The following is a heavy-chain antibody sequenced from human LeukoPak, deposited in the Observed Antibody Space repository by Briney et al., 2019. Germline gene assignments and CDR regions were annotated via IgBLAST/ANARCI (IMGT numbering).Heavy chain of an antibody. D-gene: IGHD7-27*01. CDR2: INSNSGGT. J-gene: IGHJ4*02. V-gene: IGHV1-2*06. CDR1: GYTFTGYY. CDR3: ARGPPNWGYDY. Sequence: ASVKVSCKASGYTFTGYYMYWVRQAPGQGLEWMGRINSNSGGTNYAQKFQGRVTMTRDTSISTAYMELSSLRSDDTAVYYCARGPPNWGYDYWGPGTLVTVSS.